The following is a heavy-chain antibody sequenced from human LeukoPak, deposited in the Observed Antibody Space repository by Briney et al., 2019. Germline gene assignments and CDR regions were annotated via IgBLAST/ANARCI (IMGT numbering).Heavy chain of an antibody. CDR1: GFIFTDYW. V-gene: IGHV3-74*03. Sequence: GGSLRLSCAAYGFIFTDYWIHWVRQAPGKELVWVARIRGDGRATTYADSVKGRFTISRDNAMNTVFLQMKSLRADDTGTYYCARFYFPEEHDRAWYEAHWGQGVLVTVS. CDR2: IRGDGRAT. J-gene: IGHJ4*02. D-gene: IGHD6-19*01. CDR3: ARFYFPEEHDRAWYEAH.